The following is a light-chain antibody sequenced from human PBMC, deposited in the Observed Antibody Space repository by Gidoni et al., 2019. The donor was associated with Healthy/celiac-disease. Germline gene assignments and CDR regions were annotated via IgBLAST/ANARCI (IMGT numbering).Light chain of an antibody. CDR2: AAS. Sequence: IQMTQSPSSLSSSVGDRVTITCRASQVISNYLAWYQQKPGKVPKLLIYAASTLQSGVPSRFSGSGSGTDFNLTISSMQPEDVATYYCQKYNSAPRGTFGQGTKVEIK. V-gene: IGKV1-27*01. J-gene: IGKJ1*01. CDR1: QVISNY. CDR3: QKYNSAPRGT.